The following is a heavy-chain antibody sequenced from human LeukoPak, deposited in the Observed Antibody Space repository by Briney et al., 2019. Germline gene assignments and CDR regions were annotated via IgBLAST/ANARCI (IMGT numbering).Heavy chain of an antibody. V-gene: IGHV3-21*01. CDR2: ISSSSSYI. D-gene: IGHD3-10*01. J-gene: IGHJ6*03. CDR1: GFTFSSYN. Sequence: GGSLRLSCAASGFTFSSYNMNWVRQAPGKGLEWVSSISSSSSYIYYADSVKGRFTISRDNAKNSLYLQMNSLRAKDTAVYYCARDPMVRGVISYYYYYMDVWGKGTTVTISS. CDR3: ARDPMVRGVISYYYYYMDV.